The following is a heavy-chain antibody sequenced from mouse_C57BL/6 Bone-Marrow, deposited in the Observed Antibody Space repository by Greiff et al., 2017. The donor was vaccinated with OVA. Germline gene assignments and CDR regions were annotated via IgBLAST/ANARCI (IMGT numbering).Heavy chain of an antibody. Sequence: VQLQQPGAELVKPGASVKMSCKASGYTFTSYWITWVKQRPGQGLEWIGDIYPGSGSTNYNEKFKSKATLTVDTSSSTAYMQLSSLTSEDSAVYYCARGGYYSNYGFAYWGQGTLVTVSA. CDR3: ARGGYYSNYGFAY. CDR2: IYPGSGST. J-gene: IGHJ3*01. V-gene: IGHV1-55*01. D-gene: IGHD2-5*01. CDR1: GYTFTSYW.